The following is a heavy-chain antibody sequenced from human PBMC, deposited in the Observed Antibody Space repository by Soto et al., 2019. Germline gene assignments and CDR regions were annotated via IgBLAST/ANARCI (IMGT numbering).Heavy chain of an antibody. CDR1: GDSINNAAYY. J-gene: IGHJ4*02. D-gene: IGHD3-16*02. CDR2: IYYSGST. V-gene: IGHV4-31*03. CDR3: ARFSAELSFLN. Sequence: QVQLQESGPGLVKPSQTLSLTCTVSGDSINNAAYYWSWIRQHPARGLECIGCIYYSGSTYYSPSFKSRLSMSVDTSENQFSLKLTSVTAADTAVYYCARFSAELSFLNWGQGTLVTVSS.